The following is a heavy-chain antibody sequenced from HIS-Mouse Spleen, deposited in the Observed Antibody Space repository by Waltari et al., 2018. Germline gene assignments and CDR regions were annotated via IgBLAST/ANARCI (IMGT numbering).Heavy chain of an antibody. D-gene: IGHD2-8*01. CDR1: GYSISSGYY. J-gene: IGHJ1*01. Sequence: QVQLQESGPGLVKPSETLSLTCTVSGYSISSGYYWGWIRQPPGKGLEWIGSIYHNGSTYYNPSLKSRVTISVDTSKNQFSRKLSSVTAADTAVYYCARDSWAYAIEYFQHWGQGTLVTVSS. V-gene: IGHV4-38-2*02. CDR2: IYHNGST. CDR3: ARDSWAYAIEYFQH.